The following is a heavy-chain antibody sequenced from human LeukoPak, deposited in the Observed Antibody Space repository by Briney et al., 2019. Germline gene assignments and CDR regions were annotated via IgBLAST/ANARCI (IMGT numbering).Heavy chain of an antibody. D-gene: IGHD6-13*01. Sequence: EASVKVSCKASGYTFTSYGISWVRQAPGQGLEWMGWISAYNGNTNYAQKLQGRVTMTTDTSTSTAYMELRSLRSDDTAVYYCARDRGDSSSHPQEDYYYYMDVWGKGTTVTVSS. J-gene: IGHJ6*03. V-gene: IGHV1-18*01. CDR2: ISAYNGNT. CDR1: GYTFTSYG. CDR3: ARDRGDSSSHPQEDYYYYMDV.